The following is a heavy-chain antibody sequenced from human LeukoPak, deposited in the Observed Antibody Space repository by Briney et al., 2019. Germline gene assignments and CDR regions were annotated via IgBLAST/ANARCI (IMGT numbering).Heavy chain of an antibody. Sequence: GGSPRLSCAASGFTFSDYYMSWIRQAPGKGLEWVSYISSSGSTIYYADSVKGRFTISRDNAKNSLYLQMNRLRAEDTAVYYCARAENGPPHYDSSGYVSYWGQGTLVTVSS. CDR3: ARAENGPPHYDSSGYVSY. D-gene: IGHD3-22*01. CDR2: ISSSGSTI. CDR1: GFTFSDYY. V-gene: IGHV3-11*04. J-gene: IGHJ4*02.